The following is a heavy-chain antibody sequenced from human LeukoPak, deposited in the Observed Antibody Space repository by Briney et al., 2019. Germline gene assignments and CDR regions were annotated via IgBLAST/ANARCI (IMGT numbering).Heavy chain of an antibody. V-gene: IGHV4-59*08. D-gene: IGHD6-19*01. Sequence: PETLSLTCTVSGGFSNNYWSWIRQPPGKGLEWIGYMYYSGSTSYNPSLKRRVTISVDTSKNQFSLKLRSVTAADTAVYYCARASGGWYGLFDYWGQGTLVTVSS. CDR2: MYYSGST. CDR3: ARASGGWYGLFDY. CDR1: GGFSNNY. J-gene: IGHJ4*02.